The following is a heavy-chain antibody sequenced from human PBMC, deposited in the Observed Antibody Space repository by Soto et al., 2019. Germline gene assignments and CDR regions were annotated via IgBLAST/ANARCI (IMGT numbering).Heavy chain of an antibody. CDR2: ISGSGGST. D-gene: IGHD3-3*01. CDR1: GFTFSSYA. CDR3: AKDLITIFGVVDYYYGMDV. V-gene: IGHV3-23*01. J-gene: IGHJ6*02. Sequence: GGSLRLSCAASGFTFSSYAMSWVRQAPGKGLEWVSAISGSGGSTYYADSVKGRFTISRDNSKNTLYLQMNSLRAEDTAVYYCAKDLITIFGVVDYYYGMDVWGQGTTVTVSS.